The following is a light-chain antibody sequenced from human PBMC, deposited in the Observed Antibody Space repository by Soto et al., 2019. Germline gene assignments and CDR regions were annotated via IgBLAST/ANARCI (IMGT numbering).Light chain of an antibody. CDR2: DVT. V-gene: IGLV2-11*01. CDR3: CSYAGSYNWV. Sequence: QSALTQPRSVSGSPGQSVTISCTGTSSDVGDYNYVSWYQQHPGKAPKLMIYDVTKRPSGVPDRFSGSKSGNTASLTISGLQDEDEADYYCCSYAGSYNWVFGGGTKVTVL. CDR1: SSDVGDYNY. J-gene: IGLJ3*02.